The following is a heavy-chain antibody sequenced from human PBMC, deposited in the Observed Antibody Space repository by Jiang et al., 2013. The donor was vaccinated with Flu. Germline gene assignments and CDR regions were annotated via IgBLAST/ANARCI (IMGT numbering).Heavy chain of an antibody. Sequence: GSGLVKPSETLSLTCTVSGGSISSSAYYWGWVRQPPGKGLEWIGSIYYTGSTYYNPPLKSRVAIFVDTSKNQFSLKLSSVTAADTAVYYCAGGTWYDFWSGHTTDHFDYWGQGTLVTVSS. V-gene: IGHV4-39*07. J-gene: IGHJ4*02. D-gene: IGHD3-3*01. CDR3: AGGTWYDFWSGHTTDHFDY. CDR2: IYYTGST. CDR1: GGSISSSAYY.